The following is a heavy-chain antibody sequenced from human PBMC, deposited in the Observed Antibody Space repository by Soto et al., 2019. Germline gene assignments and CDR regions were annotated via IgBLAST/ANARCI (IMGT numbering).Heavy chain of an antibody. Sequence: EVQLVESGGDLVQPGQSLRLSCAASGFSFSSYSMNWVRQAPGKGLEWISYLSSSKTYIWYADSVKGRFTISRDNAKNSLSLQMNSLRDEDTGVYYCVRDSGWAFDIWGLGTMVTVSS. CDR1: GFSFSSYS. J-gene: IGHJ3*02. D-gene: IGHD6-19*01. V-gene: IGHV3-48*02. CDR3: VRDSGWAFDI. CDR2: LSSSKTYI.